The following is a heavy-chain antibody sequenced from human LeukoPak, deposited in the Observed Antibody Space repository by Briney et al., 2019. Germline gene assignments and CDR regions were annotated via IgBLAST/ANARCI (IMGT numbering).Heavy chain of an antibody. Sequence: GGSLRLSCAASGFSFSSFEMNWVRQAPGKGLEWVANIKQDGSEKYYVDSVKGRFTISRDNAKNSLYLQMNSLRAEDTAVYYCARDRDYYDSSGYSDAFDIWGQGTMVTVSS. D-gene: IGHD3-22*01. CDR1: GFSFSSFE. V-gene: IGHV3-7*04. J-gene: IGHJ3*02. CDR3: ARDRDYYDSSGYSDAFDI. CDR2: IKQDGSEK.